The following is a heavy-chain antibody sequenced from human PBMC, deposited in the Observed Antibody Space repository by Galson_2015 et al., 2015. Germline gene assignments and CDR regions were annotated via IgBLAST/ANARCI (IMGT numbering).Heavy chain of an antibody. J-gene: IGHJ6*03. CDR1: GYDFTTYW. Sequence: QSGAEVKKPGEFLKISCQGSGYDFTTYWLAWVRQTPGKGLEWMGIIYPGDSDSTYSPSFQGQVTFSVDKSITTAYLQWASLKGSDTAIYSWARLTGPYSYYFYYMDVWGKGATVTVSS. CDR3: ARLTGPYSYYFYYMDV. D-gene: IGHD3-9*01. V-gene: IGHV5-51*01. CDR2: IYPGDSDS.